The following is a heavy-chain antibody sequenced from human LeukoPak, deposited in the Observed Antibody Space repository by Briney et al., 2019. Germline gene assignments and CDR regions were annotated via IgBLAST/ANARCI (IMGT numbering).Heavy chain of an antibody. Sequence: PSETLSLTCTVSGGSIGSNYWTWIRQPPGKGLEYIGYIYYTGGTNYNPSLRSRVTMSVDTSKNQFSLKLSSVTAADTALYYCARGRDTAMVRFDYWGQGTLVTVSS. D-gene: IGHD5-18*01. J-gene: IGHJ4*02. V-gene: IGHV4-59*08. CDR1: GGSIGSNY. CDR2: IYYTGGT. CDR3: ARGRDTAMVRFDY.